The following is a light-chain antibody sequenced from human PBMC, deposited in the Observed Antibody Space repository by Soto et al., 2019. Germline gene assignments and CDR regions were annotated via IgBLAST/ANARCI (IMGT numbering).Light chain of an antibody. V-gene: IGLV1-40*01. CDR3: QSYDSSLSAYV. CDR2: RNN. Sequence: QSVLTQPPSGSGAPGQRVTISRTGSSSNIGAGYDVHWYQQLPGTAPKLLIFRNNNRPSGVPDRFSGSKSGTSASLAITGLQAEDEADYYCQSYDSSLSAYVFATGTKVTVL. J-gene: IGLJ1*01. CDR1: SSNIGAGYD.